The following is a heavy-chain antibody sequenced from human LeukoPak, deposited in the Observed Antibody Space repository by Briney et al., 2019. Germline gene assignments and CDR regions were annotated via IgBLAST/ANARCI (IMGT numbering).Heavy chain of an antibody. D-gene: IGHD3-22*01. CDR3: AKDEGLYYDSSGTFGY. V-gene: IGHV3-7*01. Sequence: GGSLRLSCAASGFTFSSYWMRWVRQAPGKGLEWVANIKQDGGDKYYVDSVKGRFTISRDNSKNTLYLQMNSLRAEDTAVYYCAKDEGLYYDSSGTFGYWGQGTLVTVSS. J-gene: IGHJ4*02. CDR1: GFTFSSYW. CDR2: IKQDGGDK.